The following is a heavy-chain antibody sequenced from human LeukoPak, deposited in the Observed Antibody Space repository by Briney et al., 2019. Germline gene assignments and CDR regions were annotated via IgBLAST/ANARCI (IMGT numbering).Heavy chain of an antibody. CDR1: GFTFSSYA. D-gene: IGHD2-21*02. CDR2: ISGSGGST. J-gene: IGHJ4*02. Sequence: GGSLRLSCAASGFTFSSYAMSWVRQAPGKGLEWVSAISGSGGSTYYADSVKGRFTISRGNSKNTLYLQMNSLRAEDTAVYYCAKIGCGGDCYTLADYWGQGTLVTVSS. CDR3: AKIGCGGDCYTLADY. V-gene: IGHV3-23*01.